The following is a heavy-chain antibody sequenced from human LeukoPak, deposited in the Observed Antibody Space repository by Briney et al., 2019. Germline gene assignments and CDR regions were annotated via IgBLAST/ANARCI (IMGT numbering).Heavy chain of an antibody. D-gene: IGHD6-19*01. CDR1: GGSISSSSYY. CDR3: AREGGSGWYYAFDI. CDR2: IYYSGST. V-gene: IGHV4-39*07. J-gene: IGHJ3*02. Sequence: SETLSLTCTVSGGSISSSSYYWGWIRQPPRKGLEWIGSIYYSGSTYYNPSLKSRVTISVDTSKNQFSLKLSSVTAADTAVYYCAREGGSGWYYAFDIWGQGTMVTVSS.